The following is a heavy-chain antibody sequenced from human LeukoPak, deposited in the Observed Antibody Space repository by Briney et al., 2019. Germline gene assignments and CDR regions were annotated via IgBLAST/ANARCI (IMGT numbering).Heavy chain of an antibody. CDR2: IYYSGST. CDR3: ARSAAMRTYYYYYYYMDV. J-gene: IGHJ6*03. D-gene: IGHD2-2*01. Sequence: PSETLFLTCTVSGGSISSSSYYWGWIRQPPGKGLEWIGSIYYSGSTYYNPSLKSRVTISVDTSKNQFSLKLSSVTAADTAVYYCARSAAMRTYYYYYYYMDVWGKGTTVTVSS. CDR1: GGSISSSSYY. V-gene: IGHV4-39*07.